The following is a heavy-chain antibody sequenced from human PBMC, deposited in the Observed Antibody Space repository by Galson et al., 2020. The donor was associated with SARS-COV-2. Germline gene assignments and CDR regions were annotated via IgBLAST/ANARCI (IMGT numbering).Heavy chain of an antibody. D-gene: IGHD2-2*01. J-gene: IGHJ6*03. CDR2: ISPDSGGT. CDR1: GYTFTDYY. CDR3: AREDSVVVQGALADGWGSGDHFHDYMDV. V-gene: IGHV1-2*06. Sequence: ASVKVSCRASGYTFTDYYIHWVRQPPPHEPQWMGRISPDSGGTNYEQNFQDRLTMTRNKSINNAYLELSSLRSADTAIYYCAREDSVVVQGALADGWGSGDHFHDYMDVWGKGTTVTISS.